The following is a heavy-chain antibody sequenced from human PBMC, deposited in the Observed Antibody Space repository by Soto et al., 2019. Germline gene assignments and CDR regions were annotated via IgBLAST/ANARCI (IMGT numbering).Heavy chain of an antibody. CDR3: AKEGGLSGSYYISSSYYFDY. J-gene: IGHJ4*02. Sequence: QVQLVESGGGVVQPGRSLRLSCVASGFTFSSNGMHWVRQAPGKGLEWVAIISYDGSKTYYADSVKGRFTISRDNSKNTLYLQMNSLRAEDTSVYYCAKEGGLSGSYYISSSYYFDYWGQGTLVTVSS. CDR1: GFTFSSNG. CDR2: ISYDGSKT. D-gene: IGHD1-26*01. V-gene: IGHV3-30*18.